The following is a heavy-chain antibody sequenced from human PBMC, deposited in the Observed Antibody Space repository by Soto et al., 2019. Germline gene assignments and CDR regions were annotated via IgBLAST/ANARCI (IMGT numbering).Heavy chain of an antibody. CDR2: VYYTGST. D-gene: IGHD3-10*01. Sequence: SETLSLTCTVSGDSVATSSYYWCWIRQTPGRGLEWIGTVYYTGSTYYNPSLNNQVTISVDTSRNQFSLKLSSVTAADTAVYYCARDRWFGELVYYGMDVWGQGTTVT. V-gene: IGHV4-39*07. J-gene: IGHJ6*02. CDR3: ARDRWFGELVYYGMDV. CDR1: GDSVATSSYY.